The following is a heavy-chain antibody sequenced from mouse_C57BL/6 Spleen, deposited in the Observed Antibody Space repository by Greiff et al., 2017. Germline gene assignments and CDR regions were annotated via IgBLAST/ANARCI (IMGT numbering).Heavy chain of an antibody. CDR2: IDPSDSYT. Sequence: VQLQQPGAELVKPGASVKLSCKASGYTFTSYWMQWVKQRPGQGLEWIGEIDPSDSYTNYNQKFKGKATLTVETSSSTAYMQLSSLTSEDSAVYYCALEDYYGNDYGGQGTTLTVSS. J-gene: IGHJ2*01. D-gene: IGHD1-1*01. V-gene: IGHV1-50*01. CDR1: GYTFTSYW. CDR3: ALEDYYGNDY.